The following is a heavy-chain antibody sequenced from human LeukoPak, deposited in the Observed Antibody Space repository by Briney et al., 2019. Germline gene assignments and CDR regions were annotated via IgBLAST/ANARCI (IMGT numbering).Heavy chain of an antibody. CDR3: AGGTSMPAATNRVVDY. J-gene: IGHJ4*02. CDR2: INQDGSEK. CDR1: GFTFSTYW. Sequence: PGGSLRLSCAASGFTFSTYWMNWVRQAPGKGLEWVANINQDGSEKHCVDSVKGRFTTSRDNAKNSLYLQMNSLSADDTAIYYCAGGTSMPAATNRVVDYWGQGTLVTVSS. D-gene: IGHD6-13*01. V-gene: IGHV3-7*01.